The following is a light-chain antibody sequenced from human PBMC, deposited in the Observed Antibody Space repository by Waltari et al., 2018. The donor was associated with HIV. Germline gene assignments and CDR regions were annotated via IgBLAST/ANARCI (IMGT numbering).Light chain of an antibody. CDR1: TGAVTSDHY. J-gene: IGLJ3*02. Sequence: QAVVTQEPSLTVSPGGTVTLTCGSSTGAVTSDHYPYWFQQKPGQAPRTLIYDTSDQHPGTPARFSGSLLGGKAALTLSGAQPEDEAEYYCLLSYNGARNWVFGGGTKLTVL. V-gene: IGLV7-46*01. CDR3: LLSYNGARNWV. CDR2: DTS.